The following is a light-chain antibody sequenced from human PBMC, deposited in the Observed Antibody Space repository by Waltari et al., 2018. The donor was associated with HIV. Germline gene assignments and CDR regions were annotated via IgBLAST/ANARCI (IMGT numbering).Light chain of an antibody. Sequence: QSVLTQPPSVSGSPGQSITISCTGTSRDVGGYNYFSWYQQHPGKAPKLMIYDVSKRPSGVSNRFSGSKSGNTASLTISGLQAEDEADYYCSSYTSSSTFGVFGGGTKLTVL. V-gene: IGLV2-14*01. J-gene: IGLJ2*01. CDR2: DVS. CDR1: SRDVGGYNY. CDR3: SSYTSSSTFGV.